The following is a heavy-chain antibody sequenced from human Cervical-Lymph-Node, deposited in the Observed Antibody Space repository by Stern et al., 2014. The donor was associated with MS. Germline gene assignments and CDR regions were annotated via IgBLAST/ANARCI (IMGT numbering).Heavy chain of an antibody. CDR1: GYAFTDSG. CDR2: ISPYNGNT. V-gene: IGHV1-18*01. CDR3: CGSSCAEYFHQ. D-gene: IGHD2-15*01. Sequence: VQLVEYGAEVKKPGASVRVSCKTSGYAFTDSGISWVREAPGQGLEGRGWISPYNGNTRYDKQFQGRLIMTTDTSTNTAHMELGSLGFDCGRGVVSCGSSCAEYFHQWGQGTLVTVSS. J-gene: IGHJ1*01.